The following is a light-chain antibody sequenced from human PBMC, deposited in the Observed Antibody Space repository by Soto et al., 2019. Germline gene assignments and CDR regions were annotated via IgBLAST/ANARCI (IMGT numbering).Light chain of an antibody. V-gene: IGLV2-23*01. CDR3: CSDAGSSTVV. Sequence: QSVLTQPASVSGSPGQSITISCTGTSSDVGSYNLVSWYQQHPGKAPKLMIYEGSKRPSGVSNRFSGSKSGNTDSLTISGLQAEDEADYYGCSDAGSSTVVFGGGTKVTVL. CDR2: EGS. J-gene: IGLJ2*01. CDR1: SSDVGSYNL.